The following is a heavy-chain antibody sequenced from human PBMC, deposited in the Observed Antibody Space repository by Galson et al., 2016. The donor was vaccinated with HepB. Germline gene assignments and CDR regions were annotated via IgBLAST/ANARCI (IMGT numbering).Heavy chain of an antibody. V-gene: IGHV3-11*01. J-gene: IGHJ4*02. CDR1: GFVFGDYD. CDR2: INRSSRDI. CDR3: ARFSPKSGAEDTYFDR. D-gene: IGHD3-10*01. Sequence: SLRLSCAGSGFVFGDYDMHWVRQAPGKGLECISYINRSSRDIWSADSVKGRATISRDNAKNSLSLQLNSLRADNTALYFCARFSPKSGAEDTYFDRWGQGVLVTVSS.